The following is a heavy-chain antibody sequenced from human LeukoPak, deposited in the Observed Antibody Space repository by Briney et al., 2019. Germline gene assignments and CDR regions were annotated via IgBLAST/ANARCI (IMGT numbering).Heavy chain of an antibody. CDR3: ARSAPEVYCSSTSWYLPQNYYYYYMDV. CDR1: GFTFSSYS. V-gene: IGHV3-48*01. CDR2: ISSSSTI. Sequence: KSGGSLRLSCAASGFTFSSYSMNWVRQAPGKGLEWVSYISSSSTIYYADSVKGRFTISRDNAKNSLYLQMNSLRAEDTAVYYCARSAPEVYCSSTSWYLPQNYYYYYMDVWGKGTTVTVSS. J-gene: IGHJ6*03. D-gene: IGHD2-2*01.